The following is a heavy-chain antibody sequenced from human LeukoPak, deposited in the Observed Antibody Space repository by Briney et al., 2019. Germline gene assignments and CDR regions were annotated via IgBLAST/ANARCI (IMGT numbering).Heavy chain of an antibody. D-gene: IGHD1-26*01. CDR3: ARGHLDGSGSYYSEYFQH. CDR1: GGSVSSSNW. J-gene: IGHJ1*01. CDR2: IYHSGST. V-gene: IGHV4-4*02. Sequence: PSGTLSLTCAVSGGSVSSSNWWSWVRQPPGKGLEWIGEIYHSGSTNYNPSLKSRVTISVDKSKNQFSLKLSSVTAADTAVYYCARGHLDGSGSYYSEYFQHWGQGTLVTVSS.